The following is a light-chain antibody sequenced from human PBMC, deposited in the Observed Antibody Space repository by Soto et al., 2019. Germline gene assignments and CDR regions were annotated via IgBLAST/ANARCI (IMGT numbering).Light chain of an antibody. CDR2: AAY. J-gene: IGKJ1*01. V-gene: IGKV1D-12*01. CDR1: QAISTW. CDR3: QQANSFPRT. Sequence: DIPMTQSPSSVSASVGDRVTITCRASQAISTWLAWYQQKPGKAPKLLIYAAYNLQTGVPSRFSGSGSGTDFTLTISSLQPEDFATYYCQQANSFPRTFGQGTKVEIK.